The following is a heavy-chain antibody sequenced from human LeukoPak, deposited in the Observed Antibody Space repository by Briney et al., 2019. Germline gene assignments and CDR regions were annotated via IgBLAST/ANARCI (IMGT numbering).Heavy chain of an antibody. CDR3: AKDNFWSAFDS. CDR2: ISGNGDTT. J-gene: IGHJ5*01. CDR1: GFTFSTYG. D-gene: IGHD3-3*01. V-gene: IGHV3-23*01. Sequence: PGGSLRPSCAASGFTFSTYGMSWVRQVPGKGLEWVPAISGNGDTTYYADSVKGRFTISRDNSKNTVSLQMNNLRAEDSAIFYCAKDNFWSAFDSWGQGTLVTVSS.